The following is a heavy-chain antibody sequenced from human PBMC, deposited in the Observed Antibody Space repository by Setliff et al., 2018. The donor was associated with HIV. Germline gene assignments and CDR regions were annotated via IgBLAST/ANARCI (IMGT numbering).Heavy chain of an antibody. J-gene: IGHJ6*03. CDR2: ISRDGDTI. V-gene: IGHV3-48*04. Sequence: PGGSLRLSCVGSGFVFSDHSLHWVRQAPGEGLEWLSYISRDGDTIYYADSVKGRFTVSRDDTKNSLYLQMSSLRAEDTAIYYCARDYPYMDVWGKGTTVTVSS. CDR1: GFVFSDHS. CDR3: ARDYPYMDV.